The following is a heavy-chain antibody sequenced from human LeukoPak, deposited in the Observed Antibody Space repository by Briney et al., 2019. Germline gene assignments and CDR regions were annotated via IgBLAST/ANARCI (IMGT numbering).Heavy chain of an antibody. CDR1: GFSLRTSGVG. Sequence: SGPTLVKPTQTLTLTCTFSGFSLRTSGVGVGWIGQPPGKALEWHALIYLDDDKRYSPSLKSMLTITKDTTKNQVVLTMTNMDPVDTATYYCAHSPITMVRGADGFDYWGQGTLVTVSS. D-gene: IGHD3-10*01. V-gene: IGHV2-5*02. CDR3: AHSPITMVRGADGFDY. J-gene: IGHJ4*02. CDR2: IYLDDDK.